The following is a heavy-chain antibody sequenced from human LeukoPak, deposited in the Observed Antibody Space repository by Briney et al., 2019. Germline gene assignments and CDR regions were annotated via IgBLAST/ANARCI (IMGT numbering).Heavy chain of an antibody. Sequence: ETLSLTCTVSGYSISSAYYWGWIRQPPGKGLEWVGRIKSKTDGGTTDYAAPVKGRFTISRDDSKNTLYLQMNSLKTEDTAVYYCTHSWFYYDSSGSSFDYWGQGTLVTVSS. CDR3: THSWFYYDSSGSSFDY. CDR1: GYSISSAYY. CDR2: IKSKTDGGTT. J-gene: IGHJ4*02. V-gene: IGHV3-15*01. D-gene: IGHD3-22*01.